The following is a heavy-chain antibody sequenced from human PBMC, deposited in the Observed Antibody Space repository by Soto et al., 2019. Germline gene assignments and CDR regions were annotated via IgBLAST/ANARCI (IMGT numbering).Heavy chain of an antibody. D-gene: IGHD1-26*01. CDR2: VSSSSTYI. J-gene: IGHJ5*02. CDR1: GFTFTTYI. V-gene: IGHV3-21*02. CDR3: ARLHNSGENYSRFHL. Sequence: EMRLVESGGGLVKPGGSLRLSCAASGFTFTTYIMNWVRLTPGKGLQWVSSVSSSSTYISYADSLRPRGRFTVSRDNAKISLYLDIPNLTAAASCIYFSARLHNSGENYSRFHLCAQGTPVTVSS.